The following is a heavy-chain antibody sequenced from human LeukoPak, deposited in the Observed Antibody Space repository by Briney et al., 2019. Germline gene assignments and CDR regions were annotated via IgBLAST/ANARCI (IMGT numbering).Heavy chain of an antibody. CDR2: INPSGGST. D-gene: IGHD3/OR15-3a*01. CDR1: GYTFISYY. Sequence: GASVKVSCKASGYTFISYYIHWVRQAPGQGLEWMGIINPSGGSTSYAQKFQSRVTMTRDTSTSTVYMELSSLRSEDTAVYYCARVPGTGYYDYWGQGTLVTVSS. J-gene: IGHJ4*02. V-gene: IGHV1-46*01. CDR3: ARVPGTGYYDY.